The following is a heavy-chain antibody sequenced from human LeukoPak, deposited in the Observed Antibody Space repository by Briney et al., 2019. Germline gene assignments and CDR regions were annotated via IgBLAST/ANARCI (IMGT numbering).Heavy chain of an antibody. CDR3: AREARDGYNYYFDY. Sequence: ASVKVSCKASGYTFTGYYMHWVRQAPGQGLEWMGWINPNSGGTNYAQKFQGRVTMTRDTSISTAYMELSRLRSDDTALYYCAREARDGYNYYFDYWGQGTLVTVSS. J-gene: IGHJ4*02. CDR1: GYTFTGYY. V-gene: IGHV1-2*02. D-gene: IGHD5-24*01. CDR2: INPNSGGT.